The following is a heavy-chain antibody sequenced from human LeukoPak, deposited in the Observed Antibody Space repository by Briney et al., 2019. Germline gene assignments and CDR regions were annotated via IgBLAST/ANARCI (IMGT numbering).Heavy chain of an antibody. CDR2: IYYSGST. V-gene: IGHV4-59*01. D-gene: IGHD3-10*01. Sequence: PSETLSLTCTVSGGSISSYYWSWIRQPPGKGLEWIGYIYYSGSTNYNPSLKSRVTISVDTSKNQFSLKLSSVTAADTAVYYCAREGGHCYGSGSFDNWFDPWGQGTLVTVSS. CDR1: GGSISSYY. CDR3: AREGGHCYGSGSFDNWFDP. J-gene: IGHJ5*02.